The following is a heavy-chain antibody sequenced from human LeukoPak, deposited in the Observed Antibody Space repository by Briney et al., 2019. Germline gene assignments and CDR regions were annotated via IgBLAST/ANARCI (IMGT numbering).Heavy chain of an antibody. D-gene: IGHD6-13*01. Sequence: GGSLRLSCAASGFTFSDYYMSWIRQTPGKVLEWVSYMSSSGSTIYYADSVKGRFTISRDNAKNSLYLQMNSLRAEDTAVYYCARVPLYRSSWYYFDYWGQGTLVTVSS. J-gene: IGHJ4*02. CDR3: ARVPLYRSSWYYFDY. V-gene: IGHV3-11*01. CDR2: MSSSGSTI. CDR1: GFTFSDYY.